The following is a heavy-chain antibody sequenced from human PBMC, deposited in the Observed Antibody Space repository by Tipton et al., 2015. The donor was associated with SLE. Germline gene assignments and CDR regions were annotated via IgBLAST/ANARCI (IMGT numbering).Heavy chain of an antibody. CDR2: IYTSGST. J-gene: IGHJ6*03. D-gene: IGHD5-12*01. V-gene: IGHV4-61*02. CDR1: GGSISSGSYS. Sequence: LRLSCTVSGGSISSGSYSWIWIRQPAGKELEWIGRIYTSGSTNYNPPLKSRVTISVDTSKNQFSLKLSSVTAADTAVYYCARGGHKANFYYMDVWGKGTTVTVSS. CDR3: ARGGHKANFYYMDV.